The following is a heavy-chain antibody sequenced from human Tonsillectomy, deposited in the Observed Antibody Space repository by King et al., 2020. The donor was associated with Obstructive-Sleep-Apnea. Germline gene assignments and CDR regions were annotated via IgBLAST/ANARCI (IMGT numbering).Heavy chain of an antibody. Sequence: VQLVESGGGLVQPGGSLRLSCAASGFTFSSYAMSWVRQAPGKGLEWGSGISGSGGSTHYADSVRGRFTISRDNSKNTLYLQMNSLSAEDTAVYYCAKASGYSYENYFDYWGQGTLVTVSS. CDR3: AKASGYSYENYFDY. CDR2: ISGSGGST. CDR1: GFTFSSYA. V-gene: IGHV3-23*04. J-gene: IGHJ4*02. D-gene: IGHD5-18*01.